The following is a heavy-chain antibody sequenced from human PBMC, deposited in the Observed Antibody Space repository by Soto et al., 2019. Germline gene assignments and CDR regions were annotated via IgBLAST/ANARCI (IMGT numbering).Heavy chain of an antibody. Sequence: SETLSLTCAVSGGSISSGGYSWSWIRQPPGKGLEWIGYIYHSGSTYYNPSLKSRVTISVDRSKNQFSLKLSSVTAADTAVYYCARVRAIVAVFHTLLPSYAFDLWGQGTMVTVSS. CDR2: IYHSGST. D-gene: IGHD3-22*01. CDR1: GGSISSGGYS. V-gene: IGHV4-30-2*01. CDR3: ARVRAIVAVFHTLLPSYAFDL. J-gene: IGHJ3*01.